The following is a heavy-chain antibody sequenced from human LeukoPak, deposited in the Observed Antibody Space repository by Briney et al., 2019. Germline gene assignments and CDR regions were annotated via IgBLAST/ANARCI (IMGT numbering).Heavy chain of an antibody. D-gene: IGHD6-19*01. CDR2: IGHSGST. CDR3: ARAARIAVTGTSWFDP. V-gene: IGHV4-34*01. CDR1: GGSFSNYY. Sequence: SETLSLTCAVYGGSFSNYYWSWIRQPPGKGLEWIGEIGHSGSTNYNPSLKSRVIISVAAPKTKLSLKLSSVTAADTAVYYCARAARIAVTGTSWFDPWGQGTLVIVSS. J-gene: IGHJ5*02.